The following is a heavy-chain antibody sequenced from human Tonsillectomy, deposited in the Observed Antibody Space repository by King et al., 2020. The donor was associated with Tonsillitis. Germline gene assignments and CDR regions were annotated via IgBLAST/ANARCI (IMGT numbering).Heavy chain of an antibody. V-gene: IGHV3-9*01. CDR2: ISRNSGSI. J-gene: IGHJ4*02. Sequence: VQLVESGGGLVQPGRSLRLSCAASEFTFDDYAMHWVRQAPGKGLEWVSGISRNSGSIGYADSVKGRFTISRDNAKNSLYLQMNSLIAEDTALYYCAKGTHPVGSGYLISLDYWGQGALVTVSS. CDR3: AKGTHPVGSGYLISLDY. CDR1: EFTFDDYA. D-gene: IGHD3-22*01.